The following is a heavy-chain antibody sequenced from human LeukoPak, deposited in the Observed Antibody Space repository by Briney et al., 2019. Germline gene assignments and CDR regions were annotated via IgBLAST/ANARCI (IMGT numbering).Heavy chain of an antibody. D-gene: IGHD1-1*01. V-gene: IGHV1-18*04. CDR2: ISAYNGNT. CDR3: AREMGTADAFDI. J-gene: IGHJ3*02. CDR1: GYTFTSYG. Sequence: ASVTVSCKASGYTFTSYGISWVRQAPGQGLEWMGWISAYNGNTNYAQKLQGRLTMTTDTYTSTAYMELRSLRSDDTAVYYCAREMGTADAFDIWGQGTMVTVSS.